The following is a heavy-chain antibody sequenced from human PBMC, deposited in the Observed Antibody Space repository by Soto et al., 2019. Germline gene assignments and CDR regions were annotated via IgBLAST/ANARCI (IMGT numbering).Heavy chain of an antibody. J-gene: IGHJ4*02. CDR1: GFTVRANY. Sequence: EVQLVESGGGLIQPAGSLSLSCAVSGFTVRANYMSWVRQAPGKGLEWVSVIYSGETTYYADSVKGRFIIYRDISKTSLYLQMNMLRAEETAVYYCHGYGYWGQGPLVTVSS. CDR3: HGYGY. CDR2: IYSGETT. V-gene: IGHV3-53*01. D-gene: IGHD5-12*01.